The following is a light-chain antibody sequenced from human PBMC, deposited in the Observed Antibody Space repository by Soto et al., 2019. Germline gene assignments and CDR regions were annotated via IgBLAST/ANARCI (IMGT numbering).Light chain of an antibody. CDR3: SSYTSSSYVV. V-gene: IGLV2-14*01. J-gene: IGLJ2*01. Sequence: QSALTQPASVSGSPGQSITISCTGTSSDVGGYNYVSWYQQHPGKAPKLMIYDLSNRPSGVSNRFSGSKSGNTASLTISGLQAEDEADYYCSSYTSSSYVVFGGGTKLTVL. CDR1: SSDVGGYNY. CDR2: DLS.